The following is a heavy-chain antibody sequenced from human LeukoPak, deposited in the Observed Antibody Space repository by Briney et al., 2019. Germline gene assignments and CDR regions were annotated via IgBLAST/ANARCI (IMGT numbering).Heavy chain of an antibody. CDR3: ARELPREVTLDY. D-gene: IGHD2-21*02. Sequence: PGGSLRLSCAASGFTLTSYEMHWVRQAPGNGLVWVSRISSDGSRAGYADSVKGRFTISRDNAKNTLYLQMNSLRAEDTAIYYCARELPREVTLDYWGQGTLVTVSS. J-gene: IGHJ4*02. V-gene: IGHV3-74*01. CDR1: GFTLTSYE. CDR2: ISSDGSRA.